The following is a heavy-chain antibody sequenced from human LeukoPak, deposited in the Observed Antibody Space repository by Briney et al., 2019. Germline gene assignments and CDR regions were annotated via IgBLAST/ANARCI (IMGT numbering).Heavy chain of an antibody. CDR3: AKALVGTFDY. J-gene: IGHJ4*02. CDR1: GFTFSNYA. CDR2: ISETGGTI. Sequence: GGSLRLSCAPSGFTFSNYAMSWVRQAPGKGLEWVSAISETGGTIHYAGSVRGRFIISRDNSKNTLYLQMNSLRAEDTAVYYCAKALVGTFDYWGQGTLVTVSS. D-gene: IGHD2-21*01. V-gene: IGHV3-23*01.